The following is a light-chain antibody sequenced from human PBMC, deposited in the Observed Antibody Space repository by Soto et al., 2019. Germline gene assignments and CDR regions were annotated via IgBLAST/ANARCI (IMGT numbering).Light chain of an antibody. J-gene: IGLJ1*01. CDR1: SSDVGNYIF. Sequence: QSALTQPASVSGSPGQSITISCTGTSSDVGNYIFVSWYRQHPGKAPKLMIYDINNRPSGVSNRFSGSKSGNKASLTISGLQAEDEADYYCVSYTTSASYVFGTGTKVTV. V-gene: IGLV2-14*01. CDR3: VSYTTSASYV. CDR2: DIN.